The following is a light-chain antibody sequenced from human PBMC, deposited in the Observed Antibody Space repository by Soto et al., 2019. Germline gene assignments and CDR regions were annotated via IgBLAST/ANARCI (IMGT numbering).Light chain of an antibody. Sequence: QSVLTQPRSVSGSPGQSVTISCTGTSSDVGGYNYVSWYQQHPGKAPKLMIYDVSKRPSGVPDRFSGSKSGNTASLTISGLQAVDEADYYCCSYAGRYTLYGFGNGTKVTVL. J-gene: IGLJ1*01. CDR3: CSYAGRYTLYG. V-gene: IGLV2-11*01. CDR1: SSDVGGYNY. CDR2: DVS.